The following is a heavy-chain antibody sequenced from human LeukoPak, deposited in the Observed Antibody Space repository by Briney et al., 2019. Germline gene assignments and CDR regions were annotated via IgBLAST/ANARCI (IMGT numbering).Heavy chain of an antibody. CDR2: TVSEIDGGTT. CDR1: GFTFNYAW. J-gene: IGHJ6*02. V-gene: IGHV3-15*04. D-gene: IGHD1-7*01. CDR3: ATDEDWNYARKDV. Sequence: GGSLRLSCAASGFTFNYAWMSWVRQVPGKGLEWVGQTVSEIDGGTTDYAAPVKGRFTISKDDSKSTLYLQMNSLKIEDTAVYYCATDEDWNYARKDVWGQGATVIVSS.